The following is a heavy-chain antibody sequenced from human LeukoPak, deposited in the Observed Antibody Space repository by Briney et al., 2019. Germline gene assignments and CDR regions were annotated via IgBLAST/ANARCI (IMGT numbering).Heavy chain of an antibody. CDR1: GGSISSGSYY. CDR3: ATAGSPTYYFDY. V-gene: IGHV4-61*02. J-gene: IGHJ4*02. CDR2: IYTSGST. Sequence: SETLSLTCTVSGGSISSGSYYWSWIRQPAGKGLEWIGRIYTSGSTNYNPSLKSRVTISVDTSKNQFSLKLSSVTAADTAVYYCATAGSPTYYFDYWGQGTLVTVSS. D-gene: IGHD5-12*01.